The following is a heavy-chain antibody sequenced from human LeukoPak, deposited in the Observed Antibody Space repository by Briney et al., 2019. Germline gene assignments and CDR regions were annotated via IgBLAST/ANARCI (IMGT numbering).Heavy chain of an antibody. CDR2: VRYDGSNT. CDR1: GFTFSSYG. V-gene: IGHV3-30*02. Sequence: PGGSLRLSCAASGFTFSSYGMHWVRQTPTKGLEWVALVRYDGSNTNYADSVKGRFTISRDNSKNTLYLQMNSLRAEDTAVYYCAKGQAKETAVSGKDYFDYWGQGTLVTVSS. CDR3: AKGQAKETAVSGKDYFDY. J-gene: IGHJ4*02. D-gene: IGHD6-19*01.